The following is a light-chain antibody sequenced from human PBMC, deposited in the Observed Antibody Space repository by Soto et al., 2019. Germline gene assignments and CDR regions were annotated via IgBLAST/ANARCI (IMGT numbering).Light chain of an antibody. V-gene: IGLV2-14*01. Sequence: QSALTQPASVSGSPGQSITISCTGSSRDVGAYNYVSWYQHHPGKAPKLMIYEVSNRPSGISNRFSGSKSGNTASLTISGLQDEDEGDYYCSSYGGSNTYVFGTGTKVTVL. CDR1: SRDVGAYNY. CDR3: SSYGGSNTYV. J-gene: IGLJ1*01. CDR2: EVS.